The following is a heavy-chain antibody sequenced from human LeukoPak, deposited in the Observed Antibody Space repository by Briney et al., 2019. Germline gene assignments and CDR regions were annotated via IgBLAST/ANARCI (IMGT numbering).Heavy chain of an antibody. V-gene: IGHV4-34*01. D-gene: IGHD3-22*01. J-gene: IGHJ3*02. CDR1: GGSFSAYY. Sequence: PSETLSLTCAVYGGSFSAYYWTWIRQSPGKGLEWIGEINHSGSTNSNPSLKSRVTISVDPSKNQFSLNLTSVTAADTAVYFCARTPNYYDSSGRMFAYDIWGQGTKAIVSS. CDR2: INHSGST. CDR3: ARTPNYYDSSGRMFAYDI.